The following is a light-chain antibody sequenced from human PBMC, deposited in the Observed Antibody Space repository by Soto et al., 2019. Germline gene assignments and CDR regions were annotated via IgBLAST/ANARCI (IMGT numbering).Light chain of an antibody. J-gene: IGKJ4*01. Sequence: EIVLTQSPATLSMSPGERATLSCRASQSVSTYLAWYQQKPGQAPRLLIFDASNRASVIPSRFSGSWSGTNFTLTISRLEPEDFAVYFCQQRSHWPPLTFGGGTKVEIK. CDR3: QQRSHWPPLT. CDR1: QSVSTY. V-gene: IGKV3-11*01. CDR2: DAS.